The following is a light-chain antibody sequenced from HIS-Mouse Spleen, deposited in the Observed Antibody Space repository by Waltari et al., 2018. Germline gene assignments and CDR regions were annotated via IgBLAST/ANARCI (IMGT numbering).Light chain of an antibody. V-gene: IGLV3-10*01. CDR2: EDS. CDR1: ALPKKY. CDR3: YSTDSSGNHRV. J-gene: IGLJ2*01. Sequence: SYELTQPPSVSVSPGQTARITCPGDALPKKYAYWYQQKSGQAPVLVIYEDSKRPSGIPERFSGSSSGKMATLTISGAQVDDEADYYCYSTDSSGNHRVFGGGTKLTVL.